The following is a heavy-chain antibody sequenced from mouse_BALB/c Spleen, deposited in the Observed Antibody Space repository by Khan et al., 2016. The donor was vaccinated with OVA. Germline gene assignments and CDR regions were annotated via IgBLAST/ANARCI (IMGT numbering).Heavy chain of an antibody. CDR3: AREASSWDFSFPY. D-gene: IGHD4-1*01. CDR2: INPYNAGT. J-gene: IGHJ3*01. Sequence: VQLQQSGPELVEPGASVKMSCKASGYTFSNYVIHWMKQKPGQGLEWIAYINPYNAGTRYNEKFKGKATLTSDISSTTAYMELNSLTSEDSAFYYCAREASSWDFSFPYWGQGTLVTVSA. CDR1: GYTFSNYV. V-gene: IGHV1S136*01.